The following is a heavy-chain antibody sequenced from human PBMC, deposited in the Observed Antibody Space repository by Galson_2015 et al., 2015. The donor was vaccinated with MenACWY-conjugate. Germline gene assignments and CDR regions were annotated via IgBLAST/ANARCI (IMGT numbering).Heavy chain of an antibody. Sequence: QSGAEVKKPGESLRISCKASGYTFTSYGISWVRQAPGQGLEWMGWISAYNGNTNYAQKLQGRVTMTTDTSTSTAYMELRSLRSDDTAVYYCARDGRGYSSGWYGPDDYWGQGTLVTVSS. CDR1: GYTFTSYG. V-gene: IGHV1-18*01. D-gene: IGHD6-19*01. J-gene: IGHJ4*02. CDR3: ARDGRGYSSGWYGPDDY. CDR2: ISAYNGNT.